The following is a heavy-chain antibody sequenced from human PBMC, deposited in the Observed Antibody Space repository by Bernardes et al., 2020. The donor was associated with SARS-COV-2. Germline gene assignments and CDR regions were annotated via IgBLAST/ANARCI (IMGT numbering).Heavy chain of an antibody. Sequence: GGSLRLSCAASGFPFISFAMSWVRQAPGKGLEWVSVISGSGGRTNYADSVMGRFTISRDNSKNTLFLQMNSLRAEDTAVYYCAKPGTDYWGQGTLVTVSS. CDR1: GFPFISFA. CDR3: AKPGTDY. V-gene: IGHV3-23*01. CDR2: ISGSGGRT. D-gene: IGHD1-1*01. J-gene: IGHJ4*02.